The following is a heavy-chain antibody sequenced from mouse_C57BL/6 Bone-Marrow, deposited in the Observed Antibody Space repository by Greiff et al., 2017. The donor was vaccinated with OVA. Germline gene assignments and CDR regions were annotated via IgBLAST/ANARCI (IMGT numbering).Heavy chain of an antibody. D-gene: IGHD2-2*01. CDR1: GFTFSDYG. V-gene: IGHV5-17*01. CDR2: ISSGSSTI. Sequence: EVHLVESGGGLVKPGGSLKLSCAASGFTFSDYGMHWVRQAPEKGLEWVAYISSGSSTIYYADPVKGRFTISRDNAKNTLFLQMTSLRSEDTAMYYCARDGYDWFAYWGQGTLVTVSA. J-gene: IGHJ3*01. CDR3: ARDGYDWFAY.